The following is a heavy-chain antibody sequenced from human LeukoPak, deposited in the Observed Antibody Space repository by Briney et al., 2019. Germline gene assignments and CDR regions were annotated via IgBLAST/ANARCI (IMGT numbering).Heavy chain of an antibody. CDR1: GYTFTGYY. J-gene: IGHJ5*02. D-gene: IGHD2/OR15-2a*01. CDR2: INPNSGGT. Sequence: ASVKVSCKASGYTFTGYYMHWVRQAPGQGLEWMGWINPNSGGTNYAQKFQGRVTMTRDTSISTAYMELSRLGSDDTAVYYCARDLIGPFRIRFDPWGQGTLVTVSS. CDR3: ARDLIGPFRIRFDP. V-gene: IGHV1-2*02.